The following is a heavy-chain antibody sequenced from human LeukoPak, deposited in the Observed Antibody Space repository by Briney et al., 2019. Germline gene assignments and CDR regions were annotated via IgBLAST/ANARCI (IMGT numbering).Heavy chain of an antibody. CDR1: GFTFSSYS. V-gene: IGHV3-21*01. CDR3: ARDSFNSNTYYYYGMDV. Sequence: GGSLRLSCAASGFTFSSYSMNWVRQAPGKGLGWVSSISSSSSYIYYADSVKGRFTISRDNAKNSLYLQMNSLRAEDTAVYYCARDSFNSNTYYYYGMDVWGQGTTVTVSS. J-gene: IGHJ6*02. D-gene: IGHD2-15*01. CDR2: ISSSSSYI.